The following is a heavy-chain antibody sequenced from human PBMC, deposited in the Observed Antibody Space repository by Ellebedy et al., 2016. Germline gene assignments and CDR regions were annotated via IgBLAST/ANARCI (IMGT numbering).Heavy chain of an antibody. D-gene: IGHD2-8*01. CDR2: IYNGNT. V-gene: IGHV1-18*01. CDR1: GYTFSNYE. Sequence: ASVKVSRKGSGYTFSNYEIAWVRQSPGQGLEWMGWIYNGNTYYTQKLQGRVTMTTDTSTSTAYMELRSLRSDDTAVYYCARNGGGLGYWGQGTLVTVSS. J-gene: IGHJ4*02. CDR3: ARNGGGLGY.